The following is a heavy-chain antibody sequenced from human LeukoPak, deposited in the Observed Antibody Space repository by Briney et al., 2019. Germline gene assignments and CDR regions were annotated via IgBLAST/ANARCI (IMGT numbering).Heavy chain of an antibody. D-gene: IGHD6-25*01. V-gene: IGHV3-23*01. J-gene: IGHJ4*02. CDR2: ISNSSGST. CDR1: GFTFSSYA. Sequence: GGSLRLSCAASGFTFSSYAMSWVRQAPGKGLEWVSSISNSSGSTYYADSVKGRFTISRDNSKNTLYLQMNSLRAKDTAVYYCASGGAPAGYWGQGTLVIVSS. CDR3: ASGGAPAGY.